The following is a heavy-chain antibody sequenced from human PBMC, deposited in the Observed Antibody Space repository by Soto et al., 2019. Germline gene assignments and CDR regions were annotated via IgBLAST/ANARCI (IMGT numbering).Heavy chain of an antibody. CDR2: IYRTGST. Sequence: QVQLQESGPGLVKPSGTLSLTCAVSGGSFTSNNWWTWVRHPPGQGLEWIGEIYRTGSTNYNPSLKSRVTISLDKSEKQISLKVTSLTAADTAVYYCASRDPGTSVDYWGQGTLVTVSS. V-gene: IGHV4-4*02. D-gene: IGHD1-7*01. CDR1: GGSFTSNNW. CDR3: ASRDPGTSVDY. J-gene: IGHJ4*02.